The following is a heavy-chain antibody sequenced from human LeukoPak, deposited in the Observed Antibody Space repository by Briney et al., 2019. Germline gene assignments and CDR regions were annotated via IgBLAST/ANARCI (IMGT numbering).Heavy chain of an antibody. CDR2: ISSSGSYT. Sequence: GGSLRLSCAASGFTFSDYYMTWIRQAREKGLEWVSSISSSGSYTNHADSVKGRFTISRDNAKNSLYLQMNSLGAEDTAVYYCARSPTYGTSWYGMDVWGQGTTVTVSS. D-gene: IGHD3-16*01. CDR3: ARSPTYGTSWYGMDV. J-gene: IGHJ6*02. V-gene: IGHV3-11*06. CDR1: GFTFSDYY.